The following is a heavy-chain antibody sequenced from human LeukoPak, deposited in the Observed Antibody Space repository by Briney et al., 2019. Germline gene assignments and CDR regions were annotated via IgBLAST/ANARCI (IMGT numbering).Heavy chain of an antibody. J-gene: IGHJ4*02. V-gene: IGHV3-9*01. Sequence: GGSLRLSCAASGFTFDDYAMHWVRQAPGKGLEWVSGISWNSGSIGYADSVKGRFTISRDNAKNSLYLQMNSLRAEDTALYYCAKGDLPAKREYYYDSSGYRFWGQGTLVTVSS. CDR2: ISWNSGSI. D-gene: IGHD3-22*01. CDR1: GFTFDDYA. CDR3: AKGDLPAKREYYYDSSGYRF.